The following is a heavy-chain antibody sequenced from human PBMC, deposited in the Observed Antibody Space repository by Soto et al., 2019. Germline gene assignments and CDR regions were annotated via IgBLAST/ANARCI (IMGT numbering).Heavy chain of an antibody. Sequence: SETLSLTCTVSGGSISSYYWSWIRQPPGKGLEWIGYIYYSGSTNYNPSLKSRVTISVDTSKNQFSLKLSSVTAADTAVYYCARHAYYDFWSGPSGYYYYYMDVWGKGTTVTGLL. CDR3: ARHAYYDFWSGPSGYYYYYMDV. CDR2: IYYSGST. D-gene: IGHD3-3*01. J-gene: IGHJ6*03. V-gene: IGHV4-59*08. CDR1: GGSISSYY.